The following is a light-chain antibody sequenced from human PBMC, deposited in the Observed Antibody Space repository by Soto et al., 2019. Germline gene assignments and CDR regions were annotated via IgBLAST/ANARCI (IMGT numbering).Light chain of an antibody. CDR2: EVS. V-gene: IGLV2-14*01. CDR1: SSDVGRYNY. J-gene: IGLJ1*01. CDR3: SSYTSSSTYV. Sequence: QSVLTQPASVSGSPGQSITISCTGTSSDVGRYNYVSWYQQHPGKAPKLMIYEVSNRPSGVSNRFSGSKSGNTASLTISGLQAEDEAEYYCSSYTSSSTYVFGTGTKLTVL.